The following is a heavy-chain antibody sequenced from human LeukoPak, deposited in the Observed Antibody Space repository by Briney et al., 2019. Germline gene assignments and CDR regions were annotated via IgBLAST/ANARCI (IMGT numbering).Heavy chain of an antibody. CDR3: ARGTYGELL. CDR1: GFTFSTYA. Sequence: GGSLRLSCAASGFTFSTYAMSWVRQAPGKGLEWVAKIKVDGSDKYYADSVRGRFTISRDNAKNSLYLQIDSLRAEDTAMYYCARGTYGELLWGQGTLVTVSS. CDR2: IKVDGSDK. J-gene: IGHJ4*02. D-gene: IGHD3-10*01. V-gene: IGHV3-7*03.